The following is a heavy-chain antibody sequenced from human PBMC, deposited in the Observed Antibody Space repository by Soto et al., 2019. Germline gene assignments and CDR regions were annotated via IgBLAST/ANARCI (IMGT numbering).Heavy chain of an antibody. CDR3: ARNQITYYDNMNGSLYYFDC. V-gene: IGHV4-31*03. D-gene: IGHD3-22*01. CDR1: GGSISNGGYY. J-gene: IGHJ4*02. CDR2: IYYTGST. Sequence: SETLSLTCTVSGGSISNGGYYWTWIRQHPGKGLEAIGHIYYTGSTFYNPSLKGRVAISIDTSKNQFSLKLTSVTAADTATYYCARNQITYYDNMNGSLYYFDCWGQGTLVT.